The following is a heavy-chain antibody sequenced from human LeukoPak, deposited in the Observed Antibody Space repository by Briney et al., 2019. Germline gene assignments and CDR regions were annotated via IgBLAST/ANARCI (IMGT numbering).Heavy chain of an antibody. V-gene: IGHV1-46*01. D-gene: IGHD3-9*01. CDR1: GGTFTSYD. CDR2: INPSVGSA. J-gene: IGHJ4*02. CDR3: ARMKGYDIGSNFNY. Sequence: ASVKVSCKASGGTFTSYDMHWVRQAPGQGLEWMGVINPSVGSASYAQKFQGRVTMTRDTSTSTVYMELSSLRSEDTAVYYCARMKGYDIGSNFNYWGQGTLVTVSS.